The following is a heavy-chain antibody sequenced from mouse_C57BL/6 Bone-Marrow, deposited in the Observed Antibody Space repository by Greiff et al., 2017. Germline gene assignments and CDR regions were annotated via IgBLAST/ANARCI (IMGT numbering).Heavy chain of an antibody. CDR1: GFTFSSYA. CDR3: ARDNTTVEGDFDY. J-gene: IGHJ2*01. Sequence: EVQRVESGGGLVKPGGSLKLSCAASGFTFSSYAMSWVRQTPEKRLEWVATISDGGSYTYYPDNVKGRFTISRDNAKNKLYLQMSHLKSEDTAMYYCARDNTTVEGDFDYWGQGTTLTVSS. CDR2: ISDGGSYT. V-gene: IGHV5-4*01. D-gene: IGHD1-1*01.